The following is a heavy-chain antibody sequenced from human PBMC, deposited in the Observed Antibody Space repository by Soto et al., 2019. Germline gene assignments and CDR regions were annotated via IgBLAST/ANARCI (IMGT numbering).Heavy chain of an antibody. D-gene: IGHD1-26*01. CDR3: ASRVGATRGYYYGMDV. CDR2: ISSSSSYI. J-gene: IGHJ6*02. Sequence: GGSLRLSCAASGFTFSSYSMNWVRQAPGKGLEWVSSISSSSSYIYYAGSVKGRFTISRDNAKNSLYLQMNSLRAEDTAVYYCASRVGATRGYYYGMDVWGQGTTVTVSS. V-gene: IGHV3-21*01. CDR1: GFTFSSYS.